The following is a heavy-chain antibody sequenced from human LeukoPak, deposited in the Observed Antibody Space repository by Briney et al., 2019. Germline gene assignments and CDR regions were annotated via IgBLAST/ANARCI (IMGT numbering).Heavy chain of an antibody. CDR3: ARDTRDAFDI. CDR2: IYYNGRT. J-gene: IGHJ3*02. Sequence: SETLSLTCTVSGGSISSSSYYWGWIRQPPGKGLEWIGSIYYNGRTYYNPSLKSRVTISLDTSKNQFSLKLRSVTAADTAVYYCARDTRDAFDIWGQGTMVTVSS. V-gene: IGHV4-39*07. CDR1: GGSISSSSYY.